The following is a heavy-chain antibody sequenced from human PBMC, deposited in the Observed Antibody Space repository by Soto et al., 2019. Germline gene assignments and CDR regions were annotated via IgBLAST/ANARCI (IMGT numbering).Heavy chain of an antibody. CDR2: ISYDGTNK. V-gene: IGHV3-30-3*01. CDR3: ARDPKTSGGQHWAFNYFDS. D-gene: IGHD7-27*01. Sequence: GGSLRLSCAASGFSFSISPMHWVRQAPGKGPEWVALISYDGTNKFYADSVKGRFTISRDNSKSTLYLQADSLRPEDAAVYYCARDPKTSGGQHWAFNYFDSWGQGTLVTVSS. J-gene: IGHJ4*02. CDR1: GFSFSISP.